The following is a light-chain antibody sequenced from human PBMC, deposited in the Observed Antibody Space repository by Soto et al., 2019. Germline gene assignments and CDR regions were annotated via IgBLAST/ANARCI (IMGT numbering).Light chain of an antibody. CDR3: MQGARCPYP. CDR1: ESPVITDGDTL. Sequence: IVLTQSPLSLPVTLGQPASISCRSSESPVITDGDTLLNWVQQRPGQSPRRLIYRVSNREFGVPDKFSGSGSGTEFTLQISRVEAEDVAIYYFMQGARCPYPFGQGTKLEI. V-gene: IGKV2-30*01. J-gene: IGKJ2*01. CDR2: RVS.